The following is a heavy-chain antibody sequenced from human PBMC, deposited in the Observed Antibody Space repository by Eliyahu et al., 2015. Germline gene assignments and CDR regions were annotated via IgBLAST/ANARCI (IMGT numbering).Heavy chain of an antibody. CDR1: GYTFTSHD. Sequence: QLVQSGAEVKKPGASVKVSCKASGYTFTSHDITWVRQAPGQGLEWLGWISAYNGNTNYAQKFQGRVTMTTDTSTSTTYMELRSLTSDDTAVYYCARYSSSFSNWFDPWGQGTLVTVSS. J-gene: IGHJ5*02. D-gene: IGHD6-13*01. CDR2: ISAYNGNT. V-gene: IGHV1-18*04. CDR3: ARYSSSFSNWFDP.